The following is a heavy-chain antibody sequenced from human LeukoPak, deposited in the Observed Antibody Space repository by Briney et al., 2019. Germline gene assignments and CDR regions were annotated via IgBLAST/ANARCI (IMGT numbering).Heavy chain of an antibody. J-gene: IGHJ4*02. CDR3: AKSPYYYDSSDYPPFDY. CDR1: GFTFSSYE. Sequence: PGGSLRLSCAASGFTFSSYEMNWVRQAPGKGLEWVSAISGSGGSTYYADSVKGRFTISRDNSKNTLYLQMNSLRAEDTAVYYCAKSPYYYDSSDYPPFDYWGQGTLVTVSS. CDR2: ISGSGGST. V-gene: IGHV3-23*01. D-gene: IGHD3-22*01.